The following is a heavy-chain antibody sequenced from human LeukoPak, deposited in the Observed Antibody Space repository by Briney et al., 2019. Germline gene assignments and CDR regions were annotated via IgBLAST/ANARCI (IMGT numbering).Heavy chain of an antibody. CDR3: ARDRRARTYYYDSSGYYLAEYFQH. D-gene: IGHD3-22*01. V-gene: IGHV3-64*01. CDR1: GFTFSSYA. CDR2: ISSNGGST. J-gene: IGHJ1*01. Sequence: GGSLRLSCAASGFTFSSYAMHWVRQAPGKGLEYVSAISSNGGSTYYANSVKGRFTISRDNSKNTLYLQMGSLRAEDMAVYYCARDRRARTYYYDSSGYYLAEYFQHWGQGTLVTVSS.